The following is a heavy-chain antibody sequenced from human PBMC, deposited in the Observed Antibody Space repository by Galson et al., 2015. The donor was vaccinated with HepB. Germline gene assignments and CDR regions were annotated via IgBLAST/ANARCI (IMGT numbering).Heavy chain of an antibody. D-gene: IGHD1-7*01. CDR2: IYPGDSDA. CDR1: GSSFTSHW. Sequence: QSGAEVKKPGESLKISCKGSGSSFTSHWIGWARQMPGKGPEWMGIIYPGDSDARYSPSFQGQVTISVDKSISTAYLQWSSLRASDTAIYYCARRADTWNYGNFDYWGQGTLVTVSS. CDR3: ARRADTWNYGNFDY. J-gene: IGHJ4*02. V-gene: IGHV5-51*01.